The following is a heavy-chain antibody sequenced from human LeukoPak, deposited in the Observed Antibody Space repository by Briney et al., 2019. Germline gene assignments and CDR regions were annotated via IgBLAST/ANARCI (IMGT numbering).Heavy chain of an antibody. CDR1: GFTVSSNY. J-gene: IGHJ3*02. Sequence: GGSLRLSCAASGFTVSSNYMSWVRQAPGKGLEWVSLIYSGSSTFYADSVKGRFTVSRDNSKNTLYLQMNRLRAEDTAVYYCMRPHDAFHIWGQGTKVTVSS. CDR3: MRPHDAFHI. V-gene: IGHV3-53*01. CDR2: IYSGSST.